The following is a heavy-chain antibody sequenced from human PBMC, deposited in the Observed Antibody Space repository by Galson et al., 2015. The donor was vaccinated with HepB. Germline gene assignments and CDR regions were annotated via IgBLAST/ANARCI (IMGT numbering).Heavy chain of an antibody. D-gene: IGHD5-12*01. Sequence: SLRLSCAASGFTFSGHGMHWIRQAPGKGLEWVALISYDGSTKYSIDSVKGRFTISRDNAKNSLYLQMNSLRAEDTAVYYCARDDIVAARHFDYWGQGTLVTVSS. CDR2: ISYDGSTK. CDR3: ARDDIVAARHFDY. J-gene: IGHJ4*02. V-gene: IGHV3-33*05. CDR1: GFTFSGHG.